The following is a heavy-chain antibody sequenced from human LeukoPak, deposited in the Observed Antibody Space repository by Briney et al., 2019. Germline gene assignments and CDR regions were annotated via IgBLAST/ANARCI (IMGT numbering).Heavy chain of an antibody. CDR2: VSGSGDAT. J-gene: IGHJ5*01. CDR3: AKLRVLSSSSENNWFDS. CDR1: GFTFSSYG. Sequence: GGSLRLSCVASGFTFSSYGMSWVRQAPVKRLEWVSAVSGSGDATYYADSVKGRFTIPRDNSENTLYLQMDSLRAEDTAVYYCAKLRVLSSSSENNWFDSWGQGTLVTVYS. D-gene: IGHD6-6*01. V-gene: IGHV3-23*01.